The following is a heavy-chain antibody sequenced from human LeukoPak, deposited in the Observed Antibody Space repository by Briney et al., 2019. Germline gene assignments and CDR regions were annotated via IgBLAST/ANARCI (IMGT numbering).Heavy chain of an antibody. Sequence: GGSLRLSCAPSGFTFSNYAMHWVRQDPSKGLEWVAVISNVETSTYYADSVKGRFTISRDNSKNTLYLQLNSLRAEDTSVYYCARDSTYYYASGSSGPHYFDYWGQGTLVTVSS. CDR2: ISNVETST. CDR3: ARDSTYYYASGSSGPHYFDY. J-gene: IGHJ4*02. CDR1: GFTFSNYA. V-gene: IGHV3-30*01. D-gene: IGHD3-10*01.